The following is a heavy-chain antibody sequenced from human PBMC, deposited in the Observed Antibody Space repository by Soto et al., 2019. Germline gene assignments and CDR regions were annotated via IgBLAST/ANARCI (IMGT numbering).Heavy chain of an antibody. D-gene: IGHD2-15*01. CDR2: ISAYNGNT. CDR1: GYTFTIYG. CDR3: ARNPAGGSGGSCYSGYYYYMAF. Sequence: QVQLVQSGAEVKKPGASVKVSCKASGYTFTIYGISRVRQAPGQGLEWMGWISAYNGNTNYAQQLQGSVTMTTDTSTSTAYMELRSVRSDVTAVYYGARNPAGGSGGSCYSGYYYYMAFWGKGTTVTVSS. V-gene: IGHV1-18*01. J-gene: IGHJ6*03.